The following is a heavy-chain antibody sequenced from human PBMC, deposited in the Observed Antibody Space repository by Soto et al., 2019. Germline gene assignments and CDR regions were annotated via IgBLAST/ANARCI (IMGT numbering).Heavy chain of an antibody. CDR3: ASPRDTDAFDI. CDR2: IWYDGSNK. D-gene: IGHD5-18*01. CDR1: GFTFSSYG. V-gene: IGHV3-33*01. J-gene: IGHJ3*02. Sequence: QVQLVESGGGVVQPGRSLRLSCAASGFTFSSYGMHWVRQAPGKGLEWVAVIWYDGSNKYYADSVKGRFTISRDNSKNTLYLQMNSLRAEDTAVYYCASPRDTDAFDIWGQGTMVTVSS.